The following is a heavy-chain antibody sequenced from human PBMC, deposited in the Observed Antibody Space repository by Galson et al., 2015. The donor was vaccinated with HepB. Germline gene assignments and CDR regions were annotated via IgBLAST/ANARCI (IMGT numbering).Heavy chain of an antibody. CDR2: IYYSGST. Sequence: TLSLTCSVSGGSISSGDYYWSWIRQPPGKGLEWIGYIYYSGSTYYNPSLKSQLTISVDTSKKQFSLKLSSVTAADTAIYYCARAKLYYDSSGYYFGKGHAEYFQHWGQGTLVTVSS. V-gene: IGHV4-30-4*01. D-gene: IGHD3-22*01. J-gene: IGHJ1*01. CDR1: GGSISSGDYY. CDR3: ARAKLYYDSSGYYFGKGHAEYFQH.